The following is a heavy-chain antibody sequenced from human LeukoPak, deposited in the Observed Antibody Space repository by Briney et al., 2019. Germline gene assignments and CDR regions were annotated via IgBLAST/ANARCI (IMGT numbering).Heavy chain of an antibody. CDR2: INHSGST. D-gene: IGHD4-17*01. CDR3: ARVVTVTTFDY. J-gene: IGHJ4*02. CDR1: GFTFSSYS. Sequence: GSLRLSCAASGFTFSSYSMNWVRQPPGKGLEWIGEINHSGSTNYNPSLKSRVTISVDTSKNQFSLKLSSVTAADTAVYYCARVVTVTTFDYWGQGTLVTVSS. V-gene: IGHV4-34*01.